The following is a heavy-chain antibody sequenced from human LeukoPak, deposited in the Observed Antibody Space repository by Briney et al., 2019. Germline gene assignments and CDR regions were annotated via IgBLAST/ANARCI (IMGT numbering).Heavy chain of an antibody. Sequence: GASVKVSCKASGYTFTSYGISWVRQAPGQGLEGMGWISAYNGNTNYAQKLQGRVTMTTDTSTITAYMELRSLRSDDTAVYYCARDLAYYDSSGYYPSPDYWGQGTLVTVSS. CDR2: ISAYNGNT. CDR1: GYTFTSYG. V-gene: IGHV1-18*01. J-gene: IGHJ4*02. CDR3: ARDLAYYDSSGYYPSPDY. D-gene: IGHD3-22*01.